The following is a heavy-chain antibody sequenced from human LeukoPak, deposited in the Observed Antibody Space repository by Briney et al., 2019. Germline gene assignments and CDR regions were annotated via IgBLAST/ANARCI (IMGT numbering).Heavy chain of an antibody. J-gene: IGHJ6*02. CDR1: GFTFSSYA. V-gene: IGHV3-23*01. CDR2: ISGSGGST. Sequence: PGGSLRLSCAASGFTFSSYAMSWVRQAPGKGLEWVSAISGSGGSTYYADSVKGRFTISRDNSKNTLYLQMNSLRAEDTAVYYCAKAHSSGWYPHYYYYGMDVWGQGTTVTVSS. CDR3: AKAHSSGWYPHYYYYGMDV. D-gene: IGHD6-19*01.